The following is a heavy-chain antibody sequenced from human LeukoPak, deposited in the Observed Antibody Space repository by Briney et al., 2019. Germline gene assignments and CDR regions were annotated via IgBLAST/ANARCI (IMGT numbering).Heavy chain of an antibody. V-gene: IGHV3-9*03. Sequence: AGRSLRLSCAASGFTFDDYAMHWVRHAPGKGLEWVSGISWNSGNIDYADSVKGRFTISRDNAKNSLYLQMNSLRAEDMALYYCAKASGSYYYYYIDVWGKGTTVTVS. CDR3: AKASGSYYYYYIDV. J-gene: IGHJ6*03. CDR1: GFTFDDYA. D-gene: IGHD3-10*01. CDR2: ISWNSGNI.